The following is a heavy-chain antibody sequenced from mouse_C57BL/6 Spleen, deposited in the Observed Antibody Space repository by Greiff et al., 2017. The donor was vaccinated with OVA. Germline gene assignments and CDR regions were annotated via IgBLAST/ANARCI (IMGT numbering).Heavy chain of an antibody. CDR2: IDPSDSET. Sequence: VQLQQPGAELVRPGSSVKLSCKASGYTFTSYWLHWVKQRPIQGLEWIGNIDPSDSETHYTQKFKDKATLTVDKSSSTAYMQLSSLTSVDSAVYYCARSIGYGSNLFAYWGQGTLVTVSA. CDR1: GYTFTSYW. D-gene: IGHD1-1*01. CDR3: ARSIGYGSNLFAY. V-gene: IGHV1-52*01. J-gene: IGHJ3*01.